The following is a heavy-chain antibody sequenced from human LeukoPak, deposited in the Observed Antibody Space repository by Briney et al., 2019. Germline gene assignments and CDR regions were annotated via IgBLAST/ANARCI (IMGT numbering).Heavy chain of an antibody. CDR2: ISDSGST. Sequence: SETLSLTCTVSGGSTSSYYWGWIRQPPGKGLEWIGYISDSGSTSYSPSLKSRVTISVDTSKNQFSLKLNSVTAADTAVYYCARSPGTLIPNFDFWGQGTLVTVSS. CDR1: GGSTSSYY. V-gene: IGHV4-59*01. D-gene: IGHD1-26*01. CDR3: ARSPGTLIPNFDF. J-gene: IGHJ4*02.